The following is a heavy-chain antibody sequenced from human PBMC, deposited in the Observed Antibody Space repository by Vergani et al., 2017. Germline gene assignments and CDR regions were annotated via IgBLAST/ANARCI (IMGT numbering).Heavy chain of an antibody. Sequence: QVQLVESGGGLVKPGGSLRLSCAASGFTFSDYYMSWVRQAPGKGLEWISYISKSGTTIYYADSVKGRFTISRDNAKNSLFLQMNSLRAEDTALYHCAREGYYDSRTFDYWGQGTLVTVSS. J-gene: IGHJ4*02. D-gene: IGHD3-22*01. CDR3: AREGYYDSRTFDY. CDR1: GFTFSDYY. CDR2: ISKSGTTI. V-gene: IGHV3-11*01.